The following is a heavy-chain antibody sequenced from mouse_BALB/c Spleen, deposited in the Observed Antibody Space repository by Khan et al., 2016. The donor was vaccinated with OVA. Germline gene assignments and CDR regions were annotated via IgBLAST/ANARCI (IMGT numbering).Heavy chain of an antibody. CDR3: ARVGYNGTMDC. CDR2: INTYTGEP. CDR1: GFTFTNYG. V-gene: IGHV9-3-1*01. Sequence: QIQLVQSGPELKKPGETVQISCKASGFTFTNYGMNWVKQTPGKGLKWMGWINTYTGEPTFADDFKGRFAFSLETSASTAYLPINCLKNEDTATYICARVGYNGTMDCWGQGTSVTVSS. J-gene: IGHJ4*01. D-gene: IGHD2-14*01.